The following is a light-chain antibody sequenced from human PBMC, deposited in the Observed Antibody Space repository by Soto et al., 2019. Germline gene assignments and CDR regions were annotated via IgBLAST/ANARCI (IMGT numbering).Light chain of an antibody. CDR3: ETRDSNTRV. J-gene: IGLJ3*02. V-gene: IGLV4-60*02. Sequence: QSLLTQSSSASASLGSSVKLTCTLSSGHSSYIIAWHQQQPGKAPRYLMKLEGSGSYNKGSGVPDRFSGSSSGADRYLTISHLQFEVGAGYYRETRDSNTRVFGGGTKLTVL. CDR1: SGHSSYI. CDR2: LEGSGSY.